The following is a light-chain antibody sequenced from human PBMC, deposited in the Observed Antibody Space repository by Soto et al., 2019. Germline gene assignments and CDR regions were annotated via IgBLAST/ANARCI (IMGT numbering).Light chain of an antibody. Sequence: QSVLTQPASVSGSPGQSIAISCTGTSSDVGGYNYVSWYQQHPGKAPKLMIYDVSNRPSGVSNRFSGSKSGNTASLTISGLHAEDEADYYCCSYTTSSTYVFGTGTKVTVL. CDR2: DVS. J-gene: IGLJ1*01. CDR1: SSDVGGYNY. CDR3: CSYTTSSTYV. V-gene: IGLV2-14*03.